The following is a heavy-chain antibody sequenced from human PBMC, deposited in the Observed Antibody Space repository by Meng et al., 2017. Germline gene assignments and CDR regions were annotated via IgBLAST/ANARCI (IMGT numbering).Heavy chain of an antibody. V-gene: IGHV3-30*01. CDR2: ISYDGSNK. Sequence: QVQLVGSGGGVVQPGRSLRLSCAASGFTFSSYAMHWVRQAPGKGLEWVAVISYDGSNKYYADSVKGRFTISRDNSKNTLYLQMNSLRAEDTAVYYCARGEASDYWGQGTLVTVSS. J-gene: IGHJ4*02. CDR3: ARGEASDY. CDR1: GFTFSSYA.